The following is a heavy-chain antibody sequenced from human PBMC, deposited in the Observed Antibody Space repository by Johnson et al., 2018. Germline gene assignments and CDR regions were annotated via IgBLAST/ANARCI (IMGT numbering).Heavy chain of an antibody. CDR2: IDTAGDT. CDR3: ARSYASGNYARYYGVDV. J-gene: IGHJ6*02. V-gene: IGHV3-13*01. D-gene: IGHD3-10*01. CDR1: GFTFSSYD. Sequence: EVQLLETGGGLVKPGGSLRLSCAASGFTFSSYDMHWVRQATGKGLECVSTIDTAGDTYSPDSVKGRFTISRDNANNSLYLQMNSLRAEDTAVYYCARSYASGNYARYYGVDVWGQGTTVTVSS.